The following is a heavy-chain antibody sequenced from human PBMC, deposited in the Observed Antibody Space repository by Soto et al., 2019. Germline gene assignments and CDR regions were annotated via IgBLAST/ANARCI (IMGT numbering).Heavy chain of an antibody. CDR3: ARASDTSGYYY. CDR1: GGTFKNYA. V-gene: IGHV1-69*01. Sequence: QVQLVQSESEVKKPGSSVKVSCKVSGGTFKNYAISWVRQAPGQGLEWVGGILPVFDELNYAPKLQGRVTITADEVTSTAEVELGSLASEDTAVYFCARASDTSGYYYWGQGTLVTVSS. CDR2: ILPVFDEL. J-gene: IGHJ4*02. D-gene: IGHD3-22*01.